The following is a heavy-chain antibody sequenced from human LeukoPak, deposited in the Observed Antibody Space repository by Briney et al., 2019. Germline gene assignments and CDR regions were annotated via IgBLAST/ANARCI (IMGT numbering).Heavy chain of an antibody. CDR1: GYSICSGYY. CDR2: IYHSGST. Sequence: SETLSLTCTVSGYSICSGYYWGWIRQPPGKGLEWIGSIYHSGSTYYNPSLKSRVTISVDTSKNQFSLKLSSVTAADTAVYYCALVGSVVVPAADFDYWGQGTLVTVSS. D-gene: IGHD2-2*01. J-gene: IGHJ4*02. V-gene: IGHV4-38-2*02. CDR3: ALVGSVVVPAADFDY.